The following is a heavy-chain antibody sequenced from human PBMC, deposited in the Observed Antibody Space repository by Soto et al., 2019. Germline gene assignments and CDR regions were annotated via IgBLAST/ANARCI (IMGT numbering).Heavy chain of an antibody. J-gene: IGHJ4*02. CDR1: GFSFRTYA. Sequence: GGSLRLSCATSGFSFRTYAMSWVRQAPGKGLEWVSAIGNSGGSTFYADSVKGRFTISRDNSKNTLSLQMNSLRVEDTAVYYCAKDWGSAVAGSGAMGYWGQGTLVTVSS. D-gene: IGHD6-19*01. V-gene: IGHV3-23*01. CDR2: IGNSGGST. CDR3: AKDWGSAVAGSGAMGY.